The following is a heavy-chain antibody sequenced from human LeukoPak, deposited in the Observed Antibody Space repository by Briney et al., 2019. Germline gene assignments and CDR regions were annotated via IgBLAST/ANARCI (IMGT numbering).Heavy chain of an antibody. CDR1: GDSISNSHW. D-gene: IGHD3-10*01. V-gene: IGHV4-4*02. Sequence: SETLSLTCAVSGDSISNSHWWSWVRQPPRKGLEWIGEIYHGGSTNFNPSLKSRVTISVDRSNNQFSLRLTSVTAADTAVYYCARGEEHGSGTVHFDYRGQGTLVTVSS. J-gene: IGHJ4*02. CDR2: IYHGGST. CDR3: ARGEEHGSGTVHFDY.